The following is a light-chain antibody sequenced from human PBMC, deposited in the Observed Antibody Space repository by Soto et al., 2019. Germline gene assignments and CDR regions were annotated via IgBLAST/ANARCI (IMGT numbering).Light chain of an antibody. J-gene: IGLJ1*01. Sequence: QSVLTQPASVSGSPGQAITISCTGSSSDVGGYNYVSWYQQHPGKAPKLIIYGVSNRPSGVSNRFSGSKSGNTASLTISGLQTEDEADYYCSSFTISSTLYVFGTGTKVTVL. CDR1: SSDVGGYNY. CDR2: GVS. V-gene: IGLV2-14*01. CDR3: SSFTISSTLYV.